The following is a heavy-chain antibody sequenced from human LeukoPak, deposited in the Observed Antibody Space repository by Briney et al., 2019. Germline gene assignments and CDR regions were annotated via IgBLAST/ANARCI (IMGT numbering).Heavy chain of an antibody. J-gene: IGHJ4*02. CDR1: GGSISSSSYY. CDR3: ARDLLAGSGGLGDY. V-gene: IGHV4-39*07. D-gene: IGHD3-10*01. Sequence: PSETLSLTCTVSGGSISSSSYYWGWIRQPPGKGLEWIGEIYHSGSTNYNPSLKSRVTISVDKSKNQFSLKLSSVTAADTAVYYCARDLLAGSGGLGDYWGQGTLVTVSS. CDR2: IYHSGST.